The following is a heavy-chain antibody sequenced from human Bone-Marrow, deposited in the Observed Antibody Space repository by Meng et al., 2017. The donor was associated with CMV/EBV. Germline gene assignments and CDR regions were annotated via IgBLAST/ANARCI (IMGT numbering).Heavy chain of an antibody. D-gene: IGHD6-19*01. J-gene: IGHJ6*01. Sequence: GSLRLSCTVSGGSISSYYWSWIRQPPGKGLEWIGYIYYSGSTNYNPSLKSRVTISVDTSKNQFSLKLSSVTAADTAVYYCARVTTSSGWYGMDVWGQGPTVTFYS. CDR1: GGSISSYY. CDR3: ARVTTSSGWYGMDV. V-gene: IGHV4-59*01. CDR2: IYYSGST.